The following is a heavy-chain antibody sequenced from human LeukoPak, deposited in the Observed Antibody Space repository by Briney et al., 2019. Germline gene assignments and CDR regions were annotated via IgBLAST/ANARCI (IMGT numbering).Heavy chain of an antibody. D-gene: IGHD2-2*01. Sequence: ASVKVSCKASGYTFTGYYMHWVRQSPGQGLEWMAWVNPNSGGTYYAQNFHDRITMTRDTSISTAYMELSRLRSDDTAIYYCARANALYCSSTSCLFDYWGHGTLVTVSS. CDR1: GYTFTGYY. V-gene: IGHV1-2*02. CDR2: VNPNSGGT. CDR3: ARANALYCSSTSCLFDY. J-gene: IGHJ4*01.